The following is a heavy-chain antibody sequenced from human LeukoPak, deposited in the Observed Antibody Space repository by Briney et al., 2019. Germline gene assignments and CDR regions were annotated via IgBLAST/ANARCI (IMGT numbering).Heavy chain of an antibody. CDR2: IKQDGSEK. CDR3: ARDLSIANFDY. D-gene: IGHD2-15*01. Sequence: GGSLRLSCAASGFTFSSYWMSWVRQAPGKGLEWVANIKQDGSEKYYVNSVKGRFTISRDNAKNSLYLQMNSLRAEGTAVYYCARDLSIANFDYWGQGTLVTVSS. V-gene: IGHV3-7*01. J-gene: IGHJ4*02. CDR1: GFTFSSYW.